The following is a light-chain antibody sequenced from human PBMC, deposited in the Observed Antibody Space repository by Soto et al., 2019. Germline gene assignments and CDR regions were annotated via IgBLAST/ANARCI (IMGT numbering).Light chain of an antibody. CDR2: GAS. V-gene: IGKV3-20*01. J-gene: IGKJ2*01. CDR3: QQYGSSQYT. CDR1: QSVSSSY. Sequence: EIVLTQSPGTLSLSPGERATLSCRASQSVSSSYLTWYQQKPGQAPRLVIYGASSRATGIPDRFSGSGSGTDFTLTIRRLEPEDFAVYYWQQYGSSQYTFGQGTKLEIK.